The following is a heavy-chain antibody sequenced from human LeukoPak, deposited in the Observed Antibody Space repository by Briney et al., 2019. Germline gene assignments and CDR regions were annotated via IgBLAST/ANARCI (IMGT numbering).Heavy chain of an antibody. CDR1: GGSFSGYY. CDR3: ARRIRGWYYFDY. D-gene: IGHD2-8*01. J-gene: IGHJ4*02. Sequence: SETLSLTCAVYGGSFSGYYWSWIRQPPGKGLEWIGEINHSGSTNYNPSLKSRVTISADTSKNQFSLKLSSVTAADTAVYYCARRIRGWYYFDYWGQGTLVTVSS. V-gene: IGHV4-34*01. CDR2: INHSGST.